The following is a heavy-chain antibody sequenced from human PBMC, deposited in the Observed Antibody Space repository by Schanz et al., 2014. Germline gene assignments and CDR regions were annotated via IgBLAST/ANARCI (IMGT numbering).Heavy chain of an antibody. CDR3: ATGLGPEDVVDI. V-gene: IGHV1-69*02. J-gene: IGHJ3*02. CDR2: IIPIHAIV. Sequence: QVQLVQSGAEVKKPGSSMKVSCKASGGTFSTYPINWFRQVPGQGLEWMGRIIPIHAIVNYAQRVQDRVRITADKSTSTAYTDLSSLKSDDAAVYYCATGLGPEDVVDIWGQGTMLSVSS. CDR1: GGTFSTYP.